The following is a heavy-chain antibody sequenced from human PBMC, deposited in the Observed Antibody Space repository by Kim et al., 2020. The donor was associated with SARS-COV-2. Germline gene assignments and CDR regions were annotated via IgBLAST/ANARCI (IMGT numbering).Heavy chain of an antibody. J-gene: IGHJ4*02. CDR3: AREGSWGEYDH. Sequence: STNYPPSLKSRVTTSLGTSKNQFSRKLSSVTAADTAVYYCAREGSWGEYDHWGQGTLVTVSS. V-gene: IGHV4-61*02. D-gene: IGHD3-16*01. CDR2: ST.